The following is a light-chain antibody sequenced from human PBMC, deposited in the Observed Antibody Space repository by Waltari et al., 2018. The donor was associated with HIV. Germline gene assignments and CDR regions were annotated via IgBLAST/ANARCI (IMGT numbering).Light chain of an antibody. CDR2: EVT. V-gene: IGLV2-14*01. J-gene: IGLJ2*01. Sequence: QSALTQPASVSGSPGQSITISCTGTSSDVGGYNYVSWYQQRPGTAPKLMIYEVTNRPSGVSNRFSGSKSGNTASLTISGLQAEDEADYYCTSYRSSSSPVVFGGGTKLTVL. CDR1: SSDVGGYNY. CDR3: TSYRSSSSPVV.